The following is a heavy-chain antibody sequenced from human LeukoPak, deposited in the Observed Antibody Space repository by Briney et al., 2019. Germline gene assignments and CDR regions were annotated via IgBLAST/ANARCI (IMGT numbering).Heavy chain of an antibody. CDR1: GFTFSSYT. Sequence: PGGSLRLSCAASGFTFSSYTMNWVRQAPGRGLEWISYISSSASVTYYADSVNGRFSISRDNAKNSLFLQLNNLRDEDTAMYYCARAWGGSGYPPLFYMDVWGRGATVIVSS. D-gene: IGHD3-3*01. CDR3: ARAWGGSGYPPLFYMDV. V-gene: IGHV3-48*02. CDR2: ISSSASVT. J-gene: IGHJ6*03.